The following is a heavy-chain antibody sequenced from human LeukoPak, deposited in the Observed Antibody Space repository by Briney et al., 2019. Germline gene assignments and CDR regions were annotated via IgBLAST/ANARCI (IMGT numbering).Heavy chain of an antibody. CDR2: ITGSGGST. CDR1: GFTFSSYA. J-gene: IGHJ4*02. V-gene: IGHV3-23*01. CDR3: AKRAATGGTNFDY. Sequence: QSGGSLRLSCAASGFTFSSYAMTWVRQAPGKGLEWVSTITGSGGSTYYADSVKGRFTISRDNSKNTLYVQMNNLRAEDTAVYYCAKRAATGGTNFDYWGQGTLVTVSS. D-gene: IGHD2-8*02.